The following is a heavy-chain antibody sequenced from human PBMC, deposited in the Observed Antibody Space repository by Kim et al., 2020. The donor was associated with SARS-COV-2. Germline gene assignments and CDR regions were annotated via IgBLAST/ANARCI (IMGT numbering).Heavy chain of an antibody. Sequence: GGSLRLSCAASGFTFSSYSMNWVRQAPGKGLEWVSYISSSSSTIYYADSVKGRFTISRDNAKNSLYLQMNSLRDEDTAVYYCARGGERYYYGSGSYGHYWGQGTLVTVSS. CDR1: GFTFSSYS. V-gene: IGHV3-48*02. D-gene: IGHD3-10*01. J-gene: IGHJ4*02. CDR3: ARGGERYYYGSGSYGHY. CDR2: ISSSSSTI.